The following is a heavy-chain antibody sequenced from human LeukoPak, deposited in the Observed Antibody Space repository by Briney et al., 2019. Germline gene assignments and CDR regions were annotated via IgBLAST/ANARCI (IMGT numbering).Heavy chain of an antibody. CDR1: GYTFTNYD. V-gene: IGHV1-69*05. Sequence: ASVKVSCKASGYTFTNYDINWVRQATGQGLEWMGGIIPIFGTANYAQKFQGRVTITTDESTSTAYMELSSLRSEDTAVYYCARGGYYYGRFDYWGQGTLVTVSS. CDR3: ARGGYYYGRFDY. D-gene: IGHD3-22*01. J-gene: IGHJ4*02. CDR2: IIPIFGTA.